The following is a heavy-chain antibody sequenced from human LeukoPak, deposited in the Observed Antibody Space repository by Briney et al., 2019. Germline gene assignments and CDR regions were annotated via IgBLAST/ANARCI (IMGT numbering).Heavy chain of an antibody. Sequence: KASETLSLTCAVFGGSFSGYYWSWIRQAPGKGLEWIGETNESGDTKYNPSLKSRVTISVDTSKNQFSLNVKSVTAADTAVYYCARALIVTPASCYMDVWGKGTTVTVSS. V-gene: IGHV4-34*01. CDR3: ARALIVTPASCYMDV. CDR1: GGSFSGYY. J-gene: IGHJ6*03. D-gene: IGHD3-22*01. CDR2: TNESGDT.